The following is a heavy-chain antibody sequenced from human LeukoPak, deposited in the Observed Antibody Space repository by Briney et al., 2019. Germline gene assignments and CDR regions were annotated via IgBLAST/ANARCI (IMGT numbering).Heavy chain of an antibody. J-gene: IGHJ3*02. CDR1: GGSISSYY. Sequence: SETLSLTCTVSGGSISSYYWSWIRQPPGGGLVWFGYIYYSGSTNYNPSLKCRVTISVDTSKNQFSLKLSSVTAADTAVYYCARAQATVDAFDIWGQGTMVTVSS. CDR3: ARAQATVDAFDI. CDR2: IYYSGST. V-gene: IGHV4-59*01. D-gene: IGHD1-26*01.